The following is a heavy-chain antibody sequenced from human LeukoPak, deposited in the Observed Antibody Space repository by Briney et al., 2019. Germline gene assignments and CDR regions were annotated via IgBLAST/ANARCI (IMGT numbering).Heavy chain of an antibody. V-gene: IGHV4-39*07. J-gene: IGHJ4*02. Sequence: SETLSLTCSVSGGSISSSSHSWGWIRQSPGKGLEWIGSIYYSGSTYYNPSLKSRVTISVDTSKNQFSLKLSSVTAADTAVYYCATRRGSWPFDYWGQGTLVTVSS. CDR3: ATRRGSWPFDY. D-gene: IGHD6-13*01. CDR2: IYYSGST. CDR1: GGSISSSSHS.